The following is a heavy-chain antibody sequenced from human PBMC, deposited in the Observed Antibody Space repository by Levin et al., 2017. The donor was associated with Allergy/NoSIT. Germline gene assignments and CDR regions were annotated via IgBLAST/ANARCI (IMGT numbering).Heavy chain of an antibody. CDR2: IKADGSDK. J-gene: IGHJ4*02. CDR3: ARDLSY. V-gene: IGHV3-7*01. CDR1: GFTFSTSW. Sequence: SCVASGFTFSTSWMTWVRQAPGKGLEWVANIKADGSDKHYGDSMKGRFTISRDNAKNSLYLQMNSLRAEDTAVYYCARDLSYWGQGTLVTVSS.